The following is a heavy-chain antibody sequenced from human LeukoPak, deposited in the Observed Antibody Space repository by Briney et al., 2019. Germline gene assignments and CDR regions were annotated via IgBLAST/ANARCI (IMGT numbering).Heavy chain of an antibody. Sequence: GRSLRLSCAASGFXFSSYGIHWVRQAPGKGLEWVAVIWYDGSNKYYADSVKGRFTISRDNSKNTLYLQMNSLRAEDTAVYYCAREHGSAYYFDYWGQGTLVTVSS. J-gene: IGHJ4*02. V-gene: IGHV3-33*01. CDR2: IWYDGSNK. CDR1: GFXFSSYG. CDR3: AREHGSAYYFDY. D-gene: IGHD3-10*01.